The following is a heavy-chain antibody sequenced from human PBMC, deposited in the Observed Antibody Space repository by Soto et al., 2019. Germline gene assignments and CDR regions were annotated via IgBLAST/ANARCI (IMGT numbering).Heavy chain of an antibody. CDR2: ISYDGSNK. V-gene: IGHV3-30*18. CDR1: GFTFSSYG. Sequence: GGSLRLSCAASGFTFSSYGMRWVRQAPGKGLEWVAVISYDGSNKYYADSVKGRFTISRDNSKNTLYLQMNSLRAEDTAVYYCAKDWTWFGEFIEQDYYYGMDVWGQGTTVTVSS. CDR3: AKDWTWFGEFIEQDYYYGMDV. J-gene: IGHJ6*02. D-gene: IGHD3-10*01.